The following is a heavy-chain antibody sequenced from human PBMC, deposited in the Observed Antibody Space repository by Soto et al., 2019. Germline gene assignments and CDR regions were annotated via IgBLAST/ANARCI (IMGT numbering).Heavy chain of an antibody. CDR2: IYYSGST. CDR3: ARYYYDSSGYQGHNWLDP. V-gene: IGHV4-30-4*01. CDR1: GGSISSGDYY. D-gene: IGHD3-22*01. J-gene: IGHJ5*02. Sequence: PSETLSLTCTVSGGSISSGDYYWSWIRQPPGKGLEWIGYIYYSGSTYYNPSLKSRVTISVDTSKNQFSLKLSSVTAADTAVYYCARYYYDSSGYQGHNWLDPWGQGTLVTVSS.